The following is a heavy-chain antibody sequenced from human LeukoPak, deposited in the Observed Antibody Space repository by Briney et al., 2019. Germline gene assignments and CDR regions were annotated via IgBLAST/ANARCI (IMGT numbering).Heavy chain of an antibody. J-gene: IGHJ4*02. Sequence: GGSLRLSCAASGFTFSGSAMHWVRQASGKGLEWVGRIRSKANSYATAYAASVKGRFTISRDDSKNTAYLQMNSLKTEDTAVYYCARENYYDSSGYYYVDDYWGQGTLVTVSS. V-gene: IGHV3-73*01. CDR2: IRSKANSYAT. CDR3: ARENYYDSSGYYYVDDY. D-gene: IGHD3-22*01. CDR1: GFTFSGSA.